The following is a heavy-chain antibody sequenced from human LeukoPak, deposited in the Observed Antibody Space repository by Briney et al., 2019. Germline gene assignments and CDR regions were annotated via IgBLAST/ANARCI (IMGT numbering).Heavy chain of an antibody. CDR1: GGSISSYY. Sequence: PSETLSLTCTVSGGSISSYYWSWIRQPPGKGLEWIGYIYYSGSTNYNPSLKSRVTISVDTSKNQFSLKLSSVTAADTAVYYCARDPYDFWSGYPYGMDVWGQGTTVTVSS. D-gene: IGHD3-3*01. J-gene: IGHJ6*02. CDR2: IYYSGST. CDR3: ARDPYDFWSGYPYGMDV. V-gene: IGHV4-59*01.